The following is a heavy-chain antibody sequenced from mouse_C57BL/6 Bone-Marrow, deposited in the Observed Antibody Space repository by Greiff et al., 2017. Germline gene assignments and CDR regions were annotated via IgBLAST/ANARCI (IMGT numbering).Heavy chain of an antibody. V-gene: IGHV1-62-2*01. CDR1: GYTFTEYT. CDR2: FYPGSGSI. J-gene: IGHJ1*03. Sequence: VQGVESGAELVKPGASVKLSCKASGYTFTEYTIHWVKQRSGQGLEWIGWFYPGSGSIKYNEKFKDKATLTADKSSSTVYMELSRLTSEDSAVYFCARHEAAVVAMRTYWYFDVWGTGTTVTVSS. CDR3: ARHEAAVVAMRTYWYFDV. D-gene: IGHD1-1*01.